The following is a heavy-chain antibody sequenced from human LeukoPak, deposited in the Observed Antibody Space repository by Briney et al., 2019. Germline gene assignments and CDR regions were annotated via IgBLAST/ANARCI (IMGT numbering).Heavy chain of an antibody. V-gene: IGHV4-34*01. CDR1: GGSFSGYY. J-gene: IGHJ3*02. CDR2: INHGGST. D-gene: IGHD2-15*01. Sequence: PSETLSLTCAVYGGSFSGYYWSWIRQPPGKGLEWIGEINHGGSTNYNPSLKSRVTISVDTSKNQFSLKLSSVTAADTAVYYCARGGIVVVVAATSFDIWGQGTMVTVSS. CDR3: ARGGIVVVVAATSFDI.